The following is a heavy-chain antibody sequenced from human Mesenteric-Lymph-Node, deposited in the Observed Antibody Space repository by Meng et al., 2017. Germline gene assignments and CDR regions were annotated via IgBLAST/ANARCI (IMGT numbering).Heavy chain of an antibody. CDR3: ARGGATPMIIKY. CDR2: VYHNGVT. J-gene: IGHJ4*02. V-gene: IGHV4-34*02. CDR1: GGSLSGYY. D-gene: IGHD3-10*01. Sequence: QVQLTQWGAEVLKPSETLSLTCAGYGGSLSGYYWSWIRQPPGKGLEWMGEVYHNGVTKYSPSLRSRVVISIDTSKNQFSLNLRSVSAADTAMYYCARGGATPMIIKYWGPGTLVTVSS.